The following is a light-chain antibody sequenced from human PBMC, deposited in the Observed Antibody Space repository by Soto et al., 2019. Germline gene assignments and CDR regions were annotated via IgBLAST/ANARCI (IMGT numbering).Light chain of an antibody. CDR3: QQHSHWPPWT. Sequence: EIVMTQSPATLSLSPGERATLSCRASQTIDNTLAWYQRKPGQAPRLLIYDASTRATGVPARFSGSGSGTDFTLTISSLQSEDFAVYYCQQHSHWPPWTFGQGTRVEIQ. V-gene: IGKV3-15*01. J-gene: IGKJ1*01. CDR2: DAS. CDR1: QTIDNT.